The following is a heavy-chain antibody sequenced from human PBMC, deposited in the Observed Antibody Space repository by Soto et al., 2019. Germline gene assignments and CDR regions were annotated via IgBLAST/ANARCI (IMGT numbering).Heavy chain of an antibody. CDR1: GYSFTSYW. J-gene: IGHJ6*02. CDR3: ARHGRYCSSTSCYKVENYYYYFQMDV. V-gene: IGHV5-51*01. Sequence: PGESLKISCKGSGYSFTSYWIGWVRQMPGKGLEWMGIIYPGDSDTRYSPSFQGQVTISADKSISTAYLQWSSLKASDTAMYYCARHGRYCSSTSCYKVENYYYYFQMDVWGQGTTVTVSS. CDR2: IYPGDSDT. D-gene: IGHD2-2*02.